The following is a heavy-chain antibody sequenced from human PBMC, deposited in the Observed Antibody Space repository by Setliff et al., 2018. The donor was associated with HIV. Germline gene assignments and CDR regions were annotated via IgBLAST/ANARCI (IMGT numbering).Heavy chain of an antibody. CDR2: TYYRSKWYN. D-gene: IGHD4-17*01. CDR1: GDSVSSNNAA. CDR3: ARYSGASSGDWYFDL. J-gene: IGHJ2*01. V-gene: IGHV6-1*01. Sequence: TLSLTCAISGDSVSSNNAAWNWIRRSPLRGLEWLGRTYYRSKWYNDYAVSVKRRITINPDTSKNQFSLQLNSVTPEDTAVYYCARYSGASSGDWYFDLWGRGTLVTVSS.